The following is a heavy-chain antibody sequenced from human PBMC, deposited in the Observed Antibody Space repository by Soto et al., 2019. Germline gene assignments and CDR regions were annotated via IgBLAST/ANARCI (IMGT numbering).Heavy chain of an antibody. V-gene: IGHV1-3*01. CDR1: GDTYTSYS. CDR2: INAGNGNT. Sequence: VSVKVSSKACGDTYTSYSMYWLHQSQGQRLEWMGWINAGNGNTKYSQKLQGRVTITGDTSASTAYMELSSLRSEDMAVYYCARPSGYSSGWHDYWGQGTLVTVSS. J-gene: IGHJ4*02. CDR3: ARPSGYSSGWHDY. D-gene: IGHD6-19*01.